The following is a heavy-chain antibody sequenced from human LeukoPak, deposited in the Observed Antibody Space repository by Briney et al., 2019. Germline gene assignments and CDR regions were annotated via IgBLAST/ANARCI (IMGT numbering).Heavy chain of an antibody. J-gene: IGHJ6*03. CDR2: IYNSGST. V-gene: IGHV4-4*07. Sequence: SETLSLTCTVSGGSISSYYWSWIRQPAGKGLEWIGRIYNSGSTNYNPSLKSRVTMSVETSKNQFSLKLSSVTAADTAVYYCARSVEGYCRCGRCYYNSYNMDVWATETTVT. D-gene: IGHD2-15*01. CDR3: ARSVEGYCRCGRCYYNSYNMDV. CDR1: GGSISSYY.